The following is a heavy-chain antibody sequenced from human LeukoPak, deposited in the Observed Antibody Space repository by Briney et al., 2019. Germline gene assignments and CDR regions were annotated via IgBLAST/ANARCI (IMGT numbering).Heavy chain of an antibody. Sequence: ASVKVSCKASGFTFTGYYMHWVRQAPGQGLEWMGRINPNNGATNYAQKLQGRVTITGDTSISTAYMELSSLRSDDTAVYYCTRESGSYHGNDYWGQGTLVTVSS. CDR2: INPNNGAT. D-gene: IGHD1-26*01. CDR3: TRESGSYHGNDY. V-gene: IGHV1-2*06. J-gene: IGHJ4*02. CDR1: GFTFTGYY.